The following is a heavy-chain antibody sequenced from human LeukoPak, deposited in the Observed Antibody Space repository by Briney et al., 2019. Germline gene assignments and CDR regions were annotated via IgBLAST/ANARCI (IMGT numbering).Heavy chain of an antibody. CDR3: ARVGVQGSYYRDNWFDP. CDR1: GYSISNGYY. J-gene: IGHJ5*02. D-gene: IGHD1-26*01. Sequence: SETLSLTCTVSGYSISNGYYWGWIRRPPGKGLEWIGTTYHSGTSYYNPSLKSRVTISVDTSKNQLSLKLNSVTAADTAVYYCARVGVQGSYYRDNWFDPWGQGTLVTVSS. V-gene: IGHV4-38-2*02. CDR2: TYHSGTS.